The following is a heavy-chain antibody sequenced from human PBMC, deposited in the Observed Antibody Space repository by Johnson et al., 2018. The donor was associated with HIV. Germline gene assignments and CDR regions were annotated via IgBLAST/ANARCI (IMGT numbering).Heavy chain of an antibody. D-gene: IGHD5-18*01. J-gene: IGHJ3*02. CDR2: IRYDGSHK. Sequence: QVQLVESGGGVVQPGGSLRLSCAASGFTFSNYGMHWVRQAPGKGLEWVAFIRYDGSHKYYVDSVKGRFTISRDNSKNTLYLQMNSLRAEDTAGYYCAKDLRGYSYGLGAFDIWGQGTMVTVSS. CDR3: AKDLRGYSYGLGAFDI. CDR1: GFTFSNYG. V-gene: IGHV3-30*02.